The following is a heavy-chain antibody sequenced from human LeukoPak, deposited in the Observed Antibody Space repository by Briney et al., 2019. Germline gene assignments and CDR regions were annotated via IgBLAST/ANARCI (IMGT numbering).Heavy chain of an antibody. V-gene: IGHV4-39*07. CDR2: IYYSGST. CDR3: ARVITIFGVANDAFDI. Sequence: SETLSLTCTVSGGSISSSSYYWGWIRQPPGKGLEWIGSIYYSGSTYYNPSLKSRVTISVDTSKNQFSLKLSSVTAADTAVYYCARVITIFGVANDAFDIWGQGTMVTVSS. D-gene: IGHD3-3*01. J-gene: IGHJ3*02. CDR1: GGSISSSSYY.